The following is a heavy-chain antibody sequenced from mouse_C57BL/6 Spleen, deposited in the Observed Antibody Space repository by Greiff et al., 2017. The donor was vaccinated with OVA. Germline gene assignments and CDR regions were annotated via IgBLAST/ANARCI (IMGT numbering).Heavy chain of an antibody. J-gene: IGHJ3*01. V-gene: IGHV1-18*01. Sequence: VQLQQSGPELVKPGASVKIPCKASGYTFTDYNMDWVKQSHGKSLEWIGDINPNNGGTIYNQKFKGKATLTVDKSSSTAYMELRSLTSEDTAVYYCARRYYDYFPFAYWGQGTLVTVSA. D-gene: IGHD2-4*01. CDR2: INPNNGGT. CDR3: ARRYYDYFPFAY. CDR1: GYTFTDYN.